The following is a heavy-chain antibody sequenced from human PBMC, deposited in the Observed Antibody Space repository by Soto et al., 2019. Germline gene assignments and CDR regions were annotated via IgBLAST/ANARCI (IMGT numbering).Heavy chain of an antibody. V-gene: IGHV3-7*01. CDR1: GFTLSAYW. CDR2: INRDGSKK. CDR3: ARDVSPGTSSLYLDAFDI. D-gene: IGHD6-13*01. J-gene: IGHJ3*02. Sequence: EVQLEESGGDLVQPGGSLRLSCAASGFTLSAYWMTWVRQAPGKGWEWVANINRDGSKKSYLDSVRGQFTSSIDNVGNSLYLQMDSLRADGTALYYCARDVSPGTSSLYLDAFDIWGQGTMVTVSS.